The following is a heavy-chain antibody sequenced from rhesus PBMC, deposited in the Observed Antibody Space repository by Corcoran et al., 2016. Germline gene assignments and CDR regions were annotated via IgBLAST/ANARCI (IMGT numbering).Heavy chain of an antibody. V-gene: IGHV1-111*02. CDR2: VDPEDGEA. CDR1: GYTFTAHS. Sequence: EVQLVQSGAEVKKPGASVKISCKASGYTFTAHSLNWVRQPPGKGVEWMGRVDPEDGEADYAQKVQDRVTITADMSTDTAYIELSSLRSEDTAVYYCARSLDYWYFDLWGPGTPITISS. J-gene: IGHJ2*01. CDR3: ARSLDYWYFDL. D-gene: IGHD6-19*01.